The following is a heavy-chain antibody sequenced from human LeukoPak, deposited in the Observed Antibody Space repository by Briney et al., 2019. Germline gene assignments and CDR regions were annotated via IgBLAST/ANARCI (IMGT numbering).Heavy chain of an antibody. CDR2: AYRGST. CDR3: ARGVNSGFDV. Sequence: SQTLSLTCGISGDSVSNHVVGWNWIRQSPSKGLEWLGRAYRGSTSYAMSVKSCISINSDTSKNQFSLQLTSVSPEDTAVYFCARGVNSGFDVWGQGTMVTVSS. CDR1: GDSVSNHVVG. D-gene: IGHD3-10*01. V-gene: IGHV6-1*03. J-gene: IGHJ3*01.